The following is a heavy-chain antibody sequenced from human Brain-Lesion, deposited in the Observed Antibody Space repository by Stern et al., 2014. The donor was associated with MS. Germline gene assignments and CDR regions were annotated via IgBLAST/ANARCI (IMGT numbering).Heavy chain of an antibody. D-gene: IGHD3-10*01. J-gene: IGHJ4*02. CDR2: IYYRGST. V-gene: IGHV4-39*01. CDR1: GGSISSSSYY. Sequence: VQLVESGPGLVKPSETLSLTCTVSGGSISSSSYYWGWIRQPPGKGLEWIGSIYYRGSTYYNPSLKSRVTISMETSKNQFSLRLSSVTAADTAVYFCAKLWLGELPESPFDYWGQGTLVTVSS. CDR3: AKLWLGELPESPFDY.